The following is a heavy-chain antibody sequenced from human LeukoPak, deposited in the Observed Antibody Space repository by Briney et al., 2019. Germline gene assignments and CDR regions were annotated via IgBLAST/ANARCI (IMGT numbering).Heavy chain of an antibody. CDR2: IYSGGST. Sequence: PGGSLRLSCAASGFTVSSNYMSWVRQAPGKGLEWVSVIYSGGSTYYADSVKGRFTISRDNSKNTLYLQMNSLRAEDTAVYYCARDPHSSGYSWFAYWGQGTLVTVSS. CDR3: ARDPHSSGYSWFAY. D-gene: IGHD3-22*01. V-gene: IGHV3-66*01. CDR1: GFTVSSNY. J-gene: IGHJ4*02.